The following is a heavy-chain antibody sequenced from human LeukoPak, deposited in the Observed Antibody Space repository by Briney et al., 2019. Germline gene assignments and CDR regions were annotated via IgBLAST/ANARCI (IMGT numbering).Heavy chain of an antibody. V-gene: IGHV1-2*02. Sequence: ASVKVSCKASGYTFTGYSIHWVRQAPGQGLEWMGWINLKSGGTNYAQRFQARVTMTRETSISTAYMELSRLRSDDTAVYYCAREDSTGYSSLDYWGQGTLVTVSS. CDR2: INLKSGGT. CDR1: GYTFTGYS. J-gene: IGHJ4*02. D-gene: IGHD3-22*01. CDR3: AREDSTGYSSLDY.